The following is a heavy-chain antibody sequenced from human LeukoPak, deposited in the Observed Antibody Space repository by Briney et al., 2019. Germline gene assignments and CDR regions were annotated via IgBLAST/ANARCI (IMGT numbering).Heavy chain of an antibody. CDR3: AAGYSYGLFDY. J-gene: IGHJ4*02. CDR2: IYHSGST. D-gene: IGHD5-18*01. Sequence: SGTLSLTCAVSGGSISSSNWWSWVRQPPGKGLEWIGEIYHSGSTNYNPSLKSRVTISVDTSKNQFSLKLSTVTAADTAVYYCAAGYSYGLFDYWGQGTLVTVSS. V-gene: IGHV4-4*02. CDR1: GGSISSSNW.